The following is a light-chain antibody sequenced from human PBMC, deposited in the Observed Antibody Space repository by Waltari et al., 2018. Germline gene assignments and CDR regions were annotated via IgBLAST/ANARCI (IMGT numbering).Light chain of an antibody. V-gene: IGLV2-14*01. Sequence: QSALTQPASVSGSPGQSITIPCTGTSSHNGGYYYSPWYQQHPGKPPKLMIYDVSKRPSGVSNRFSGSKSGNTASLTISGLQAEDEADYYCSSYTSSSTYVVFGGGTKLTVL. CDR2: DVS. CDR1: SSHNGGYYY. CDR3: SSYTSSSTYVV. J-gene: IGLJ2*01.